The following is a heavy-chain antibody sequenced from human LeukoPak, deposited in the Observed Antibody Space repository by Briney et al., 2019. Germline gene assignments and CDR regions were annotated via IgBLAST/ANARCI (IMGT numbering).Heavy chain of an antibody. J-gene: IGHJ4*02. Sequence: GGSLRLSCTTSGFTFADFPVSWVRQAPGKGLEWVGFIRRKTYGGTTEYAASVKGRFTISRDDSKSIAYLQMNSLKTEDTAVYYCTRDGGVGYWGQGTLVTVSS. V-gene: IGHV3-49*04. CDR3: TRDGGVGY. D-gene: IGHD3-3*01. CDR2: IRRKTYGGTT. CDR1: GFTFADFP.